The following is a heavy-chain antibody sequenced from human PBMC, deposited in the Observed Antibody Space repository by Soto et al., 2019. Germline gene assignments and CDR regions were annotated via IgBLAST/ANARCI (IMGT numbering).Heavy chain of an antibody. CDR2: MYNTGST. J-gene: IGHJ6*02. D-gene: IGHD2-21*02. CDR1: GGSISSYY. Sequence: QVRLQESGPGLVKPSETLSLTCTVSGGSISSYYWSWIRQPPGKGLECIGYMYNTGSTIYNPSLNSRVTISVDTSKNQFSLKLNSVTAADTAVYYCARDLWGYCGADCYPLDVWGQGTTVTVSS. CDR3: ARDLWGYCGADCYPLDV. V-gene: IGHV4-59*01.